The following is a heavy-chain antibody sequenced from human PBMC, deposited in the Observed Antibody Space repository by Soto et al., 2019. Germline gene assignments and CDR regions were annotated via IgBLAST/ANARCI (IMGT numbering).Heavy chain of an antibody. CDR2: ISPYKGNT. CDR3: ARDLDGSGSYYTDY. D-gene: IGHD3-10*01. J-gene: IGHJ4*02. Sequence: QVQLMQSGAEVKKPGASVKVSCKASGYTFTNYGISWVRQAPGQGLEWMGWISPYKGNTYYAQNLQGRVTMTTDTSTYTAYMELRMLRSDDTAVYFCARDLDGSGSYYTDYWGQGTLVTVSS. CDR1: GYTFTNYG. V-gene: IGHV1-18*01.